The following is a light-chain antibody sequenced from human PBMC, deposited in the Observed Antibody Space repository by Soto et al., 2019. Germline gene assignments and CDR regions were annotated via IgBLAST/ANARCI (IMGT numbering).Light chain of an antibody. J-gene: IGKJ3*01. CDR3: QQYNNWPGT. V-gene: IGKV3-15*01. Sequence: EIVMPQSPATLSVSPGERATLSCRASQSVSSNLAWYQQKPGQAPRLRIYGASTSATGIPARFSGSGSGTEFTLTISSLLSEDFAVYYCQQYNNWPGTVGPGTKVDSK. CDR2: GAS. CDR1: QSVSSN.